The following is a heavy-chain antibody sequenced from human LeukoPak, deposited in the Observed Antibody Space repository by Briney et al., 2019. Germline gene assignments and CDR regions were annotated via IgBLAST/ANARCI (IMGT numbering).Heavy chain of an antibody. D-gene: IGHD3-10*01. Sequence: GGSLRLSCAASGFTFSSYGMHWVRQAPGKGLEWVAVIWYDGSDKYYADSVRGRVTISRDNSKNTLYLQMKSLRAEDPAVYYCAKGSSGSGSYLDYWGQGTLVTVSS. CDR1: GFTFSSYG. CDR2: IWYDGSDK. CDR3: AKGSSGSGSYLDY. J-gene: IGHJ4*02. V-gene: IGHV3-33*06.